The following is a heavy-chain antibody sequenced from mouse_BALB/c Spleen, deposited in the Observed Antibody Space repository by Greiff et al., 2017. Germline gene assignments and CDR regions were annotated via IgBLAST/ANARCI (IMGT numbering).Heavy chain of an antibody. J-gene: IGHJ4*01. Sequence: EVKLVESGGGLVQPGGSRKLSCAASGFTFSSFGMHWVRQAPEKGLEWVAYISSGSSTIYYADTVKGRFTISRDNPKNTLFLQMTSLRSEDTAMYYCARRGSPVVEAMDYWGQGTSVTVSS. CDR1: GFTFSSFG. CDR3: ARRGSPVVEAMDY. V-gene: IGHV5-17*02. D-gene: IGHD1-1*01. CDR2: ISSGSSTI.